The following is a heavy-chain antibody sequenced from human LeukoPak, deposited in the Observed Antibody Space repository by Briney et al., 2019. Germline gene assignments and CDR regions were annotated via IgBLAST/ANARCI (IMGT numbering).Heavy chain of an antibody. J-gene: IGHJ4*02. CDR2: IYYSGST. CDR1: GDSISGFH. CDR3: AREVVAAPGTVDY. V-gene: IGHV4-59*12. D-gene: IGHD6-13*01. Sequence: SETLSLTCTVYGDSISGFHWSWIRQPPGKGLEWIGDIYYSGSTNYNPSLKSRVTISVDTSKNQFSLKLSSVTAADTAVYYCAREVVAAPGTVDYWGQGAMVTVSS.